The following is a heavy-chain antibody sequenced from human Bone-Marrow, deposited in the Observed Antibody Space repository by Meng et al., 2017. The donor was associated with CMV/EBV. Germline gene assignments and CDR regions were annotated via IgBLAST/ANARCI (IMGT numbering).Heavy chain of an antibody. D-gene: IGHD1-7*01. CDR2: IIPIFGTA. V-gene: IGHV1-69*05. J-gene: IGHJ6*02. CDR3: ARDWLELRPYYGMDV. Sequence: SVKVSCKASGGTFSSYAISWVRQAPGQGLEWMGGIIPIFGTANYAQKFQGRVTITTDESTSTAYMELSSLRSEDTAVYYCARDWLELRPYYGMDVWGQGTTVTVSS. CDR1: GGTFSSYA.